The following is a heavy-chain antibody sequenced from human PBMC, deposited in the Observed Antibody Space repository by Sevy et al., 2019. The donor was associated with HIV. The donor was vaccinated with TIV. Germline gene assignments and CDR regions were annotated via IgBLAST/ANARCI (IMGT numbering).Heavy chain of an antibody. V-gene: IGHV5-51*01. CDR3: ARGARGTLPSYYYYPMDV. CDR1: GYRFTDYW. D-gene: IGHD1-1*01. J-gene: IGHJ6*02. Sequence: ASVKVSCKASGYRFTDYWIGWVRQMPGKGLEWMGIIYPGDSDTTYSPSFQGQVTISVDKSINTAYLRWSSLKASDTAICYCARGARGTLPSYYYYPMDVWGQGTTVTVSS. CDR2: IYPGDSDT.